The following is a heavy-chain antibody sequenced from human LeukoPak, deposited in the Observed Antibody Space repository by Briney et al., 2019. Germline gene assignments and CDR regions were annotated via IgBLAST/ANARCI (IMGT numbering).Heavy chain of an antibody. CDR2: IRYEGTNK. Sequence: GGSLRLSCAASEFTFSNYGMHWVRQAPGKGLEWVAFIRYEGTNKYYADSVKGRFTISRDNSKNTLYLQMNSLRAEDTAVYYCARDPTTVTRGNYFDYWGQGTLVTVSS. CDR1: EFTFSNYG. D-gene: IGHD4-17*01. J-gene: IGHJ4*02. V-gene: IGHV3-30*02. CDR3: ARDPTTVTRGNYFDY.